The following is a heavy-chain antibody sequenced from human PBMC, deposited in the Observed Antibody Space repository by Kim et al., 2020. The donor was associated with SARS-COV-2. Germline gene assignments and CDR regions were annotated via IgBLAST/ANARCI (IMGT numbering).Heavy chain of an antibody. Sequence: ASVKVSCKASGYTFTDNYVHWVRQAPGQGLEWMGIINPESGTTGYAQKFQGRVTMTRDTSTSTVYMELSSMRSEDTAIYYCARADTLTTYYYSSYMDVWGKGTTVTVYS. J-gene: IGHJ6*03. V-gene: IGHV1-46*01. D-gene: IGHD4-4*01. CDR1: GYTFTDNY. CDR2: INPESGTT. CDR3: ARADTLTTYYYSSYMDV.